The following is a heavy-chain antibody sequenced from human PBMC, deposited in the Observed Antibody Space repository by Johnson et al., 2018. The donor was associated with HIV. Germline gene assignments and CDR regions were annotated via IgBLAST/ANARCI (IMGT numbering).Heavy chain of an antibody. CDR2: ITWNGDTI. J-gene: IGHJ3*02. V-gene: IGHV3-9*01. D-gene: IGHD5-18*01. Sequence: VQLVESGGGLLQPGRSLRLSCAASGFTIEDYAMHWVRQAPGKGLEWVSGITWNGDTIDSADSVEGRFTISRDNAKNSLYLQMNRLRAEDTALYYCLRCVGVYGYDECDAFDIWGQGTMVTISS. CDR1: GFTIEDYA. CDR3: LRCVGVYGYDECDAFDI.